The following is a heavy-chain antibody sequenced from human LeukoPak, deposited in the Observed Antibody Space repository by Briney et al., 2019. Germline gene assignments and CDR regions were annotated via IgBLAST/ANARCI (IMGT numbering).Heavy chain of an antibody. CDR1: GGSFSGYY. D-gene: IGHD2-15*01. CDR2: INHSGST. CDR3: ARRPGSGKRFDY. V-gene: IGHV4-34*01. Sequence: SETLSLTCAVYGGSFSGYYWSWIRQPPGKGLEWIGEINHSGSTNYNPSLKSRVTISVDTSKNQFSLKLSSVTAADTAEYYCARRPGSGKRFDYWGQGTLVTVSS. J-gene: IGHJ4*02.